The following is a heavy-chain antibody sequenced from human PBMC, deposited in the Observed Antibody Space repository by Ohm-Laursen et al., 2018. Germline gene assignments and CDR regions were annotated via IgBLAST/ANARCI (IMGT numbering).Heavy chain of an antibody. CDR3: ARDHGRYCSGGSCNDFDY. Sequence: GTLSLTCAVYGGSFSGYYWSWIRQPPGKGLEWIGEINHSGSTNYNPSLKSRVTISIDTSKYQFSLKLSSVTAADTAVYYCARDHGRYCSGGSCNDFDYWGQGTLVTVSS. V-gene: IGHV4-34*01. CDR2: INHSGST. J-gene: IGHJ4*02. CDR1: GGSFSGYY. D-gene: IGHD2-15*01.